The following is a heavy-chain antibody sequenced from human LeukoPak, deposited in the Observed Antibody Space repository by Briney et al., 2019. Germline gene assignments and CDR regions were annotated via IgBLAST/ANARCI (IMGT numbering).Heavy chain of an antibody. CDR3: SREILIGRDCCDLGGRGPVVRVS. CDR2: VRRRAYGEKT. J-gene: IGHJ5*01. CDR1: GFTFGNYA. V-gene: IGHV3-49*04. Sequence: GGSLRLSYPTSGFTFGNYAMSWVRQAPGKGLEWVGFVRRRAYGEKTEYGAPVKGRFTISRDDSKSIAYLQMDSLKTEDTAVYYCSREILIGRDCCDLGGRGPVVRVSWG. D-gene: IGHD3-16*01.